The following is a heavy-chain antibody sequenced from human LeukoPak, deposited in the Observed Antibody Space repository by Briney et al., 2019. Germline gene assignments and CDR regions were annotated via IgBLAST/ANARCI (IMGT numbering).Heavy chain of an antibody. CDR2: LYSDGNT. J-gene: IGHJ4*02. D-gene: IGHD1-14*01. Sequence: PGGSLRLSCAASGFTVITNEMTCVRQAPGKGLEWVSVLYSDGNTKYADSVQGRFTISRDNSKNTLYLEMNSLSPDDTAVYYCARGVEPLAANTLAYWGQGTLVTVSS. V-gene: IGHV3-53*01. CDR3: ARGVEPLAANTLAY. CDR1: GFTVITNE.